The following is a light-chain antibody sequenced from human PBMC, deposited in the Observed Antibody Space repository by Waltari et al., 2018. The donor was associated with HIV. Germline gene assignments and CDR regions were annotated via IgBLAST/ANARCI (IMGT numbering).Light chain of an antibody. CDR3: ATWDDTLSGHVV. CDR1: SSNIGSNY. Sequence: QSVLTQPPSASGTPGQRITISCSGSSSNIGSNYVYWYQQLPGTAPKHLLHRNNQRPSGVPVRFSGAKSGTSASLAISGLRSEDEADYYCATWDDTLSGHVVFGGGTKLNVL. CDR2: RNN. V-gene: IGLV1-47*01. J-gene: IGLJ2*01.